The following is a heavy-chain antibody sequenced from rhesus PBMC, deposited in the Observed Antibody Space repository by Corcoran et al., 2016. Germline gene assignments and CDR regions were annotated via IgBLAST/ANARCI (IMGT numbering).Heavy chain of an antibody. D-gene: IGHD3-3*01. Sequence: QVQLQESGPGLVKPSETLSLPCAVSGGSISSNYWSWIRQPPGKGLEWIGRISGSGGNTYHHTPLSSRVTSSTDTSKNQFSLKLSSVTAADTAVYYCARTPTYYNIWTGYYPLFDYWGQGVLVTVSS. CDR3: ARTPTYYNIWTGYYPLFDY. CDR2: ISGSGGNT. J-gene: IGHJ4*01. V-gene: IGHV4-173*01. CDR1: GGSISSNY.